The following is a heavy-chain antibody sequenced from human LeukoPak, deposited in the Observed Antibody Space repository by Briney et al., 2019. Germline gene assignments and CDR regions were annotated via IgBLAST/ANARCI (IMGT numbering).Heavy chain of an antibody. Sequence: GGSLRLSCEAYGFSLNIYWMHWVRQAPGEGAVWVSRISVDRRSTAYADSVKGRFTISRDNAKNTLYLGMTSLRADDTAVYYCAREGYSTGRYFFDNWGRGTRVTVSS. CDR3: AREGYSTGRYFFDN. CDR1: GFSLNIYW. J-gene: IGHJ4*02. V-gene: IGHV3-74*03. CDR2: ISVDRRST. D-gene: IGHD6-25*01.